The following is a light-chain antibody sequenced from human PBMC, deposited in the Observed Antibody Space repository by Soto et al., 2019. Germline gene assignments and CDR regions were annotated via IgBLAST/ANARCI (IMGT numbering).Light chain of an antibody. CDR2: GAS. Sequence: EIVLTQSPATLSLSPGERATLSCRASQSVASAYLAWYQQKPGQAPRLLIYGASSRATGIPDRFSGSGSGTDFTLTISRLEPEDLAVYYCQQYGSSPYTFGQGTKLDI. CDR3: QQYGSSPYT. CDR1: QSVASAY. J-gene: IGKJ2*01. V-gene: IGKV3-20*01.